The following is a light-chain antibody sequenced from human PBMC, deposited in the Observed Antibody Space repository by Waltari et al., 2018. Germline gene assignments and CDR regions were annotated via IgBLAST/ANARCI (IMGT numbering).Light chain of an antibody. CDR2: KAS. J-gene: IGKJ1*01. Sequence: DIQMTQSPYSLSASVGDTVTITCRASQSIRSWLAWYQQKPGKAPKLPIYKASSLQIGVPSRFSGSGSGTYFTITISSLQPDYFATYYCLQYSSSPRTFGQGTKVEIK. CDR1: QSIRSW. V-gene: IGKV1D-16*01. CDR3: LQYSSSPRT.